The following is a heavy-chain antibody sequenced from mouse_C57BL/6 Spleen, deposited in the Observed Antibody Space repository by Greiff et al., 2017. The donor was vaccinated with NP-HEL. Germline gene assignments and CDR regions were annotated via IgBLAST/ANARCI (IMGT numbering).Heavy chain of an antibody. J-gene: IGHJ1*03. CDR1: GYSITSGYY. CDR2: ISYDGSN. CDR3: AREDYDEDWYFDV. V-gene: IGHV3-6*01. D-gene: IGHD2-4*01. Sequence: VQLKESGPGLVKPSQSLSLTCSVTGYSITSGYYWNWIRQFPGNKLEWMGYISYDGSNNYNPALKNRISITRDTSKNQFFLKLNSVTTEDTATYYCAREDYDEDWYFDVWGTGTTVTVSS.